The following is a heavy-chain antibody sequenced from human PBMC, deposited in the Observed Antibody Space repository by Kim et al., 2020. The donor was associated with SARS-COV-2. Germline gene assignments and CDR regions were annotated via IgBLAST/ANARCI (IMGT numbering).Heavy chain of an antibody. CDR3: ARGGKQILLWFGEAEFDY. V-gene: IGHV4-38-2*02. Sequence: SETLSLTCTVSGYSISSGYYWGWIRQPPGKGLEWIGSIYHSGSTYYNPSLKSRVTISVDTSKNQFSLKLSSVTAADTAVYYCARGGKQILLWFGEAEFDYWSQGTLVTVSS. CDR2: IYHSGST. CDR1: GYSISSGYY. D-gene: IGHD3-10*01. J-gene: IGHJ4*02.